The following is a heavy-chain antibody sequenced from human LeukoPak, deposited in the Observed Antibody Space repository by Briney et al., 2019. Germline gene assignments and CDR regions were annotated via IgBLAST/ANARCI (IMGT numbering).Heavy chain of an antibody. V-gene: IGHV1-18*01. J-gene: IGHJ4*02. CDR1: GYTFTSYG. D-gene: IGHD3-22*01. CDR2: ISADNGNT. CDR3: ARDRHNTYYYDSSGYKY. Sequence: ASVKVSCKASGYTFTSYGISRVRQAPGQGLEWMGWISADNGNTNYAQNLQGRVTMTTDTSTSTAYMELRSLRSDDTAVFYCARDRHNTYYYDSSGYKYWGQGTLVTVSS.